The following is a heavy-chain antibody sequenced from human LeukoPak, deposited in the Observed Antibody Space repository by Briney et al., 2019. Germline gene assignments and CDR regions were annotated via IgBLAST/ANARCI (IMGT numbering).Heavy chain of an antibody. CDR1: GFTFDDYA. Sequence: GGSLRLSCAASGFTFDDYAMHWVRQAPGKGLEWVSGISWNSGSIGYADSVKGRFTISRDNAKNSLYLQMNSLRAEDTAVYYCASTYDSSGYSLSLFDYWGQGTLVTVSS. CDR2: ISWNSGSI. V-gene: IGHV3-9*01. J-gene: IGHJ4*02. CDR3: ASTYDSSGYSLSLFDY. D-gene: IGHD3-22*01.